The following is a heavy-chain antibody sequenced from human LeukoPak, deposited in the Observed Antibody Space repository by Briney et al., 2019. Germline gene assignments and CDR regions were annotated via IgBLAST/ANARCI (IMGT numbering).Heavy chain of an antibody. D-gene: IGHD2-15*01. CDR1: GGSISSSSYY. Sequence: PSETLSLTCTVSGGSISSSSYYWGWIRQPPGKGLEWIGSIYYSGSTYYNPSLKSRVTISVDTSKNQFSLKLSSVTAADTAVYYCARDPSRYCSGGSCYPYWGQGTLVTVSS. CDR2: IYYSGST. CDR3: ARDPSRYCSGGSCYPY. V-gene: IGHV4-39*07. J-gene: IGHJ4*02.